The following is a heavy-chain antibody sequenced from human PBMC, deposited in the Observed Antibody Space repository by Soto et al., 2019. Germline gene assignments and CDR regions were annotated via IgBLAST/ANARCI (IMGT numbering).Heavy chain of an antibody. CDR2: IYYSGST. Sequence: QVQLQESGPGLVKPSQTLSLTCTVSGGSISSGGYYWSWIRQHPGKGLEWIGYIYYSGSTYYNPSPKSRVTISVDTSKNQFSLKLSSVTAADTAVYYCGLGAAPKPYFDYWGQGTLVTVSS. J-gene: IGHJ4*02. CDR3: GLGAAPKPYFDY. D-gene: IGHD2-2*02. CDR1: GGSISSGGYY. V-gene: IGHV4-31*03.